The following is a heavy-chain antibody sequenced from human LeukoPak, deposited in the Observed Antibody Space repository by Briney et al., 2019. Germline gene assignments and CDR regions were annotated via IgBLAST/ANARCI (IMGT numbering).Heavy chain of an antibody. D-gene: IGHD6-13*01. J-gene: IGHJ4*02. V-gene: IGHV4-31*03. Sequence: SETLSLTCTVSGGSISSGGYYWSWIRQHPGKGLEWIGSIYYSGSTYYNPSLKSRVTISVDTSKNQFSLKLSSVTAADTAVYYCARDQNVGQLVQKYWGQGTLVTVSS. CDR3: ARDQNVGQLVQKY. CDR2: IYYSGST. CDR1: GGSISSGGYY.